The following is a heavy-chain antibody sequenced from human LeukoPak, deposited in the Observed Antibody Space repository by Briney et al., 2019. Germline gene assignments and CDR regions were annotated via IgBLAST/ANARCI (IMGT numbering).Heavy chain of an antibody. J-gene: IGHJ4*02. V-gene: IGHV4-59*11. D-gene: IGHD2-15*01. Sequence: SGXXISSXYXXXIRQPPGKGLEWIGYIYYSGSTNYNPSLKSRVTISVDTSKNQFSLKLSSVTAADTAVYYCARDSGYVWGQGTLVTVSS. CDR3: ARDSGYV. CDR2: IYYSGST. CDR1: GXXISSXY.